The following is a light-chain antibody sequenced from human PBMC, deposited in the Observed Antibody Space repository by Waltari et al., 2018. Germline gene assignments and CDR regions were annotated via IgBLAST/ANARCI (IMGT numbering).Light chain of an antibody. CDR3: QVWDTSIDLSV. V-gene: IGLV3-21*04. Sequence: SYVLTQAPSVSVAPGETARITCGGNNIADKNVHWYQQKPGQAPVLVIFYDSDRPSVNPARFSGSNSGNSATLTISRAEVGDEADYYCQVWDTSIDLSVFVTVTKVTVL. CDR1: NIADKN. CDR2: YDS. J-gene: IGLJ1*01.